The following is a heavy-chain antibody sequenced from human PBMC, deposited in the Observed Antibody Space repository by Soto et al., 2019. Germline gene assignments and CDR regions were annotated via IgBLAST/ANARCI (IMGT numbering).Heavy chain of an antibody. CDR1: GDSISSGDYY. Sequence: SETLSLTCTVSGDSISSGDYYWSWIRQPPGKGLEWIGYIYYSGRTYCNPSLKSRLTISLDTSKNHFSLKLSSVTAADTAVYYCARGRAHSSFDYWGLGTLVTVSS. CDR2: IYYSGRT. J-gene: IGHJ4*02. V-gene: IGHV4-30-4*01. CDR3: ARGRAHSSFDY.